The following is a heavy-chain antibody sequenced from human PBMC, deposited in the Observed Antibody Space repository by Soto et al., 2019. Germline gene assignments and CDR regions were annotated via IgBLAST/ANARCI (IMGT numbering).Heavy chain of an antibody. J-gene: IGHJ4*02. CDR3: AREGKLAAAGFVNDY. CDR2: IYYSGST. CDR1: GGSISSSSYY. Sequence: GSLRLSCTVSGGSISSSSYYWGWIRQPPGKGLEWIGSIYYSGSTYYNPSIKSRVTISVATSKNQFSLKLGSVTAADTAVYYCAREGKLAAAGFVNDYWGQGTLVTVSS. D-gene: IGHD6-13*01. V-gene: IGHV4-39*02.